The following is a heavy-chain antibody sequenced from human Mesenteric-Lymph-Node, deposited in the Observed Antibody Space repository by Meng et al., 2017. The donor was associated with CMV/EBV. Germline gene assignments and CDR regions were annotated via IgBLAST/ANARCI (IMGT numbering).Heavy chain of an antibody. Sequence: GSLRLSCSVSGDFITSSDFYWGWIRQPPGKGLEWIGHIYYNGNTYYNPSLRSRVTISVDTSKIQFSLNLNSVTAADTAVYYCARTHYGSGSSHFDPWGQGTPVTVSS. D-gene: IGHD3-10*01. J-gene: IGHJ5*02. CDR3: ARTHYGSGSSHFDP. V-gene: IGHV4-39*07. CDR2: IYYNGNT. CDR1: GDFITSSDFY.